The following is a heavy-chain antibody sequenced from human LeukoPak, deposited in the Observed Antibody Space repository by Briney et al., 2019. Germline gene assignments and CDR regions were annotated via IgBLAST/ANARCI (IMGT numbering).Heavy chain of an antibody. Sequence: AGGSLRLSCAASGFTFSNYAMTWVRQAPGIGLQWVSVISGSGGYTNYADSVKGRFTISRDNAKNTLYLQMNSLRAEDTAVYYCARGYCSSTSCYYASWFDPWGQGTLVTVSS. CDR1: GFTFSNYA. J-gene: IGHJ5*02. CDR2: ISGSGGYT. D-gene: IGHD2-2*01. CDR3: ARGYCSSTSCYYASWFDP. V-gene: IGHV3-23*01.